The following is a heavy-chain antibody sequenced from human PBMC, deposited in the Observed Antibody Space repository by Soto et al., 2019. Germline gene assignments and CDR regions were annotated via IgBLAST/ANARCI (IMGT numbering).Heavy chain of an antibody. CDR2: ITSDGKSK. CDR3: ARESGDCPLNWFGA. J-gene: IGHJ5*02. CDR1: GFNFSNHW. V-gene: IGHV3-74*01. Sequence: GGSLRLSCAASGFNFSNHWMHWVRQRPAEGLVWVSRITSDGKSKAYAESVEGRFAISRDNAKNTLYLQMNGLTAEDTAVYYCARESGDCPLNWFGAWREGPLVTAPS. D-gene: IGHD2-21*02.